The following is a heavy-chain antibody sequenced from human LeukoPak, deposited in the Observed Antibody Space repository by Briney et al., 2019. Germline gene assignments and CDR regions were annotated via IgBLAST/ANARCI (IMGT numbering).Heavy chain of an antibody. J-gene: IGHJ3*02. CDR2: IKEHDYGTEI. Sequence: PGGSLRLSCAASGFNFREYWMTWVRLAPGKGLEWVANIKEHDYGTEINYVDSVKGRFTISGDNAGNSLYLQMNSLTAEDTAVYYCAREWVIGPKSAFDIWGQGTMVTVPS. V-gene: IGHV3-7*01. CDR3: AREWVIGPKSAFDI. CDR1: GFNFREYW. D-gene: IGHD3-16*02.